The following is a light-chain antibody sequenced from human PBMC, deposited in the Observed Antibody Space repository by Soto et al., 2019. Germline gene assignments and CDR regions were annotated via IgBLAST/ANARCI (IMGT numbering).Light chain of an antibody. J-gene: IGKJ5*01. V-gene: IGKV1-5*03. Sequence: DIQMTQSPSTLSASIGDRVTITCRASESISSWLAWYHQKPGKAPKLLIYKASTLESGVPSRFSGSGSGTDFTLTISSLEPEDFAVYYCQQRSNWPDTFGQGTRLEIK. CDR2: KAS. CDR1: ESISSW. CDR3: QQRSNWPDT.